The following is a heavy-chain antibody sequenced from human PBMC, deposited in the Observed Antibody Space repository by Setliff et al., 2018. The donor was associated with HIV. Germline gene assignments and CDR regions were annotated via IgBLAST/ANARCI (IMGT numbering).Heavy chain of an antibody. CDR2: IKQDGSEK. Sequence: PGGSLRLSCADSGFTFSSYWMSWVRQAPGKGLEWVANIKQDGSEKYYVDSVKGRFTISRDNAKNSLYLQMNSLRAEDTAVYYCTRDFSRAVAVFEKWGPGTQVTVSS. V-gene: IGHV3-7*03. J-gene: IGHJ4*02. D-gene: IGHD6-19*01. CDR1: GFTFSSYW. CDR3: TRDFSRAVAVFEK.